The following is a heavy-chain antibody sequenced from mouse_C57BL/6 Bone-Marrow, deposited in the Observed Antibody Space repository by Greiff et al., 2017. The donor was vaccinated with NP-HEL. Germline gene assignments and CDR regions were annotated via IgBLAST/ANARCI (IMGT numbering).Heavy chain of an antibody. CDR1: GYTFTSYW. Sequence: EVQLQQSGTVLARPGASVKMSCKTSGYTFTSYWMHWVKQRPGQGLEWIGAIYPGNSDTSYNQKFKGKAKLTAVTSASTAYMELSSLTNEDSAVYYCTNGYYSNYYFDYWGQGTTLTVSS. J-gene: IGHJ2*01. CDR3: TNGYYSNYYFDY. D-gene: IGHD2-5*01. CDR2: IYPGNSDT. V-gene: IGHV1-5*01.